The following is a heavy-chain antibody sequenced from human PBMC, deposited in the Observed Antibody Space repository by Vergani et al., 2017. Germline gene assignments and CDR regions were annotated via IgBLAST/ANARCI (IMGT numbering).Heavy chain of an antibody. J-gene: IGHJ5*02. V-gene: IGHV2-5*01. Sequence: QITLRESGPTLVKPTQTLTLTCTFSGFSLTTGGEGVGWIRQPPGRALEWLAFVYWNDDERYSPSLKSRVTITKDTSKNEVILTMATMDPVDTATYYCAHSRRSYGSGKGGWFDPWGQGTLVTVSS. CDR1: GFSLTTGGEG. D-gene: IGHD3-10*01. CDR3: AHSRRSYGSGKGGWFDP. CDR2: VYWNDDE.